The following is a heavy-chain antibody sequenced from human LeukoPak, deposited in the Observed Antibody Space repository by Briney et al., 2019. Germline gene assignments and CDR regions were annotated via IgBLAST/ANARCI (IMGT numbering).Heavy chain of an antibody. CDR3: VRGRHIVATSYSFYFMDI. Sequence: SVKVSCRASGDTFSSYAVSWVRQAPGQGLEWMGEIMPIFGTADYAQRFEGRVTLTADVSTSTAHMEMRSLRSEDTAIYYCVRGRHIVATSYSFYFMDIWGKGTTVIVSS. CDR2: IMPIFGTA. J-gene: IGHJ6*03. CDR1: GDTFSSYA. V-gene: IGHV1-69*01. D-gene: IGHD5-12*01.